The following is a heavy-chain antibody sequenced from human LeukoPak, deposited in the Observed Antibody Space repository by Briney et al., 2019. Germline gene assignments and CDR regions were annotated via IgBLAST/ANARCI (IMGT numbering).Heavy chain of an antibody. CDR3: ASSPGDFWSGLEV. J-gene: IGHJ4*02. Sequence: ASVKVSCKASGYTFTSYDINWVQQAPGQGLEWIGWMNPNCVNSHYAQKFEGRVTMTRHTLISTAYMELSSLRPEETAVYYCASSPGDFWSGLEVWGQGTLVTVSS. V-gene: IGHV1-8*01. CDR2: MNPNCVNS. D-gene: IGHD3-3*01. CDR1: GYTFTSYD.